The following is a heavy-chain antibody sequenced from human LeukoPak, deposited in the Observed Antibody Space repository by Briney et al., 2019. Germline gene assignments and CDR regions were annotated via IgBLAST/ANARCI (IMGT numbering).Heavy chain of an antibody. V-gene: IGHV6-1*01. CDR3: ARVPYVGSYYGRYYFDY. Sequence: SQTLALICAISGDSVSSNSAAWNWIRQSPSRGLEWLGRTYYRSKWYNDYAVSVKSRITINPDTSKNQFSLQLNSVTPEDTAVYYCARVPYVGSYYGRYYFDYWGQGTLVTVSS. J-gene: IGHJ4*02. D-gene: IGHD1-26*01. CDR1: GDSVSSNSAA. CDR2: TYYRSKWYN.